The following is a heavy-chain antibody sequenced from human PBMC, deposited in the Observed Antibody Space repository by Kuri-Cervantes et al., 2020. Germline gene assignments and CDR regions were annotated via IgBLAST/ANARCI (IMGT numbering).Heavy chain of an antibody. Sequence: GESLKISCKASGYTFTSYGISWVRQAPGQGLEWMGWISAYNGNTNYAQKLQGRVTMTTDTSTSTAYMELRSLRSDDTAVYYCAVLWGHTVTEQGAFDIWGQGTMVTVSS. CDR2: ISAYNGNT. V-gene: IGHV1-18*01. CDR3: AVLWGHTVTEQGAFDI. J-gene: IGHJ3*02. D-gene: IGHD4-17*01. CDR1: GYTFTSYG.